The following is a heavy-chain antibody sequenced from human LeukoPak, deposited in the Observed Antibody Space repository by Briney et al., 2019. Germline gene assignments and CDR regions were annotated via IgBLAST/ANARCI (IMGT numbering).Heavy chain of an antibody. CDR1: GFTFSSYS. D-gene: IGHD3-10*01. J-gene: IGHJ5*02. CDR2: ISSSSSTI. Sequence: GSLRLSCAASGFTFSSYSMNWVRQAPGKGLEWVSYISSSSSTIYYADSVKGRFTISRDNSKNTLYLQMNSLRAEDTAVYYCAKDPYGSGSYSWFDPWGQGTLVTVSS. V-gene: IGHV3-48*01. CDR3: AKDPYGSGSYSWFDP.